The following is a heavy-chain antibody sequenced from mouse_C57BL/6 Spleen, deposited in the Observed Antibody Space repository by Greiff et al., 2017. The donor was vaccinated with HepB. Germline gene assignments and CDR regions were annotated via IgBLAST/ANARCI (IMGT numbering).Heavy chain of an antibody. CDR2: IWSGGRT. J-gene: IGHJ1*03. CDR3: ARNPGREYFGV. D-gene: IGHD3-3*01. V-gene: IGHV2-2*01. CDR1: GFSLTSYG. Sequence: QVQLQQSGPGLVQPSPSLSITCTVSGFSLTSYGVHWVRQSPGKGLEWLGVIWSGGRTEYNAAFISRLSISNDDSKSQVFYKMNSLQADDTSIYYCARNPGREYFGVGGTGTTVTVSS.